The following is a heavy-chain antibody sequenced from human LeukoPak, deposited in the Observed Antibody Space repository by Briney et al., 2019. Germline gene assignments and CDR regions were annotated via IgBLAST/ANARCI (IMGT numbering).Heavy chain of an antibody. J-gene: IGHJ4*02. CDR3: ARESGYCSSTSCFPFDY. CDR2: IIPIFGTA. V-gene: IGHV1-69*13. Sequence: ASVKVSCKASGGTFRSYAISWVRQAPGQGLECMGGIIPIFGTANYAQKFQGRVTITADESTSTAYMELSSLRSEDTAVYYCARESGYCSSTSCFPFDYWGQGTLVTVSS. CDR1: GGTFRSYA. D-gene: IGHD2-2*01.